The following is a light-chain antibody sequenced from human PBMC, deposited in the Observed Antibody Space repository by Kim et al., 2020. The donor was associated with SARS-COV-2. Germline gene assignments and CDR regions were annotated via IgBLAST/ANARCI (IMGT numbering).Light chain of an antibody. CDR1: QSISTW. CDR2: DAS. CDR3: QQYDTSSRA. V-gene: IGKV1-5*01. Sequence: SSVGDSVSITCRASQSISTWVAWYQQKPGKAPKLLIYDASTLQSGVSSRVSGSGSGTEFTLTISSLQPDDVATYFCQQYDTSSRAFGQGTKVDIK. J-gene: IGKJ1*01.